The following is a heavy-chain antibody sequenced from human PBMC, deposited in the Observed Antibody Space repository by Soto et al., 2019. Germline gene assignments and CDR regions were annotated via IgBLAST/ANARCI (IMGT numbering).Heavy chain of an antibody. J-gene: IGHJ3*02. CDR1: GFTFSNYW. CDR2: ITGDGSRT. D-gene: IGHD4-17*01. CDR3: GVHVDYDAFGM. V-gene: IGHV3-74*01. Sequence: EVQVVESGGGLVQPGGSLRLSCAGSGFTFSNYWMHWVRQAPGKGRVWVSRITGDGSRTSYGDSVKGRFTISRDNAKKTLYLHMNSLRAEDTAVYYCGVHVDYDAFGMWGQGKMVTVSS.